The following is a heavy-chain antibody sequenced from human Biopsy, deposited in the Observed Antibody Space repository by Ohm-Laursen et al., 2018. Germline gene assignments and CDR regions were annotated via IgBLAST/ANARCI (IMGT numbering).Heavy chain of an antibody. CDR2: IDTINGGT. V-gene: IGHV1-2*02. CDR3: ARERDP. Sequence: GASVKVSCKASAYSFGDHRIHWVRQAPGQGLEWMGWIDTINGGTRSAQKFQGRVTMTRDTSISTAYMELSRLTSDGTAVYYCARERDPWGQGTLVTVSS. CDR1: AYSFGDHR. J-gene: IGHJ5*02.